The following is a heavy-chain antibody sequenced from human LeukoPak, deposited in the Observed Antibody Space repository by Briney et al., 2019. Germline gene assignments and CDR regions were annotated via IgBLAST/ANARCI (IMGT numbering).Heavy chain of an antibody. Sequence: ASVKVSCKASGYTFTSYYMHWVRQAPGQGLEWMGIVNPSGGSTSYAQKFQGRVAMTRDTSTSTVYMELSSLRSEDTAVYYCAREIAAAWTYFDYWGQGTLVTVSS. CDR3: AREIAAAWTYFDY. J-gene: IGHJ4*02. D-gene: IGHD6-13*01. CDR1: GYTFTSYY. V-gene: IGHV1-46*01. CDR2: VNPSGGST.